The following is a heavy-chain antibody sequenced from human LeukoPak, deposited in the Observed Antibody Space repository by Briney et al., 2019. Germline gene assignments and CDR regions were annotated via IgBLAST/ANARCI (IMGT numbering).Heavy chain of an antibody. CDR1: GFTFSSYW. J-gene: IGHJ5*02. CDR3: AKGNLYYHFWSGYQAHAWSAP. Sequence: AGGSLRLSCATSGFTFSSYWMHWVRQAPGKGLVWVSRITSDGSGTSYADSVKGRFTISRDNSKTTPYLQMNSLRAQDTAVYYCAKGNLYYHFWSGYQAHAWSAPWGQGTLVTVSS. V-gene: IGHV3-74*01. CDR2: ITSDGSGT. D-gene: IGHD3-3*01.